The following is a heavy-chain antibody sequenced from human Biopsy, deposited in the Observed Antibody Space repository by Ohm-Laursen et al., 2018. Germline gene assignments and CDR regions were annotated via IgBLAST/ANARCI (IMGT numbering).Heavy chain of an antibody. CDR1: GGYISHYY. J-gene: IGHJ5*02. Sequence: GTLSLTCTVSGGYISHYYWTWIRQPAGQGLEWIGRIYITGETDYNPSLNSRVAMSVDSSKKHFSLKLKSVTAADTAIYYCARAPPLIRGVVESWFDPWGQGILVTVSS. CDR2: IYITGET. D-gene: IGHD3-10*01. CDR3: ARAPPLIRGVVESWFDP. V-gene: IGHV4-4*07.